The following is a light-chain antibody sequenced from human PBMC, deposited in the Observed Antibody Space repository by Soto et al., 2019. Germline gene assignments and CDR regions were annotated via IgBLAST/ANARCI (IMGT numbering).Light chain of an antibody. CDR2: GAS. Sequence: IMLTQSLATLCVCSGESATLSCRASQSVSSNLAWYQQKPGQAPRLLIYGASARATGIPARFSGSGSVTDFTLTISRLDPEACAVYYCQQYGSVSWTFGQGTKVDIK. CDR1: QSVSSN. J-gene: IGKJ1*01. CDR3: QQYGSVSWT. V-gene: IGKV3-15*01.